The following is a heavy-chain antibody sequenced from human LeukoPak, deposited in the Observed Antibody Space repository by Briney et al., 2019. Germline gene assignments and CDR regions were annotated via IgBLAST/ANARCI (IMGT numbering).Heavy chain of an antibody. V-gene: IGHV4-59*08. CDR3: ARYDRGLFFFDN. Sequence: SKTLSLTCTVSGASVRNEYWSWIRQPPGKELEGIGYTHYSGSSNYHPSLGSRVTISLDTSKNQFSLKLKSVTAADTGMYHCARYDRGLFFFDNWGQGTLVTVSS. D-gene: IGHD1-14*01. CDR1: GASVRNEY. CDR2: THYSGSS. J-gene: IGHJ4*02.